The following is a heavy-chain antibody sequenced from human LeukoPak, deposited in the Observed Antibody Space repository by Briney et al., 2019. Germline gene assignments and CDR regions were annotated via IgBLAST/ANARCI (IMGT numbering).Heavy chain of an antibody. V-gene: IGHV3-23*01. Sequence: GGSLRLSCAASGFTFSSYGMSWVRQAPGKGLEWVSAISGSGGSTYYADSVKGRFTISRDNSKNTLYLQMNSLRAEDTAVYYCAKAELVVPAAPYYYYMDVWGKGTTVTISS. D-gene: IGHD2-2*01. CDR3: AKAELVVPAAPYYYYMDV. CDR1: GFTFSSYG. CDR2: ISGSGGST. J-gene: IGHJ6*03.